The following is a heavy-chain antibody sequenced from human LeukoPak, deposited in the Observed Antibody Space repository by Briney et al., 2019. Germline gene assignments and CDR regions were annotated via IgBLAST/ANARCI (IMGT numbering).Heavy chain of an antibody. D-gene: IGHD6-13*01. CDR1: GSTVIELP. J-gene: IGHJ6*03. V-gene: IGHV1-24*01. CDR2: FDPEDGET. CDR3: ATCSSRIGEDHFYYYYMDV. Sequence: ASVKVSCKISGSTVIELPMHWVRQAPGKGLEWMGGFDPEDGETTYARKFQGRFTMTKDTSTGTVYMELRSLRSDDTAVYYCATCSSRIGEDHFYYYYMDVWGIGTTVTVSS.